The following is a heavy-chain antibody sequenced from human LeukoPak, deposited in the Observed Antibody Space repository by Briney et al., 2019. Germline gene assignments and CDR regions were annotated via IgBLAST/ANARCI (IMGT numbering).Heavy chain of an antibody. J-gene: IGHJ6*02. D-gene: IGHD4-11*01. V-gene: IGHV4-59*08. CDR3: ARHNQVTVTTSSYSYPMDV. CDR1: GGSVSGYF. CDR2: IHYTGTT. Sequence: PSETLSLTCSVCGGSVSGYFGSWIRQPPGKGREGVAYIHYTGTTNYNRPLKRRLMISVDTSKTQFSLKLSSVTAADTAVYYCARHNQVTVTTSSYSYPMDVWGQGTTVSVSS.